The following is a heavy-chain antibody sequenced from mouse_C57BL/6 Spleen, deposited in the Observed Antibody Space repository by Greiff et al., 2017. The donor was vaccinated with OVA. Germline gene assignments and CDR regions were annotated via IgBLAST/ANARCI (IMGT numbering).Heavy chain of an antibody. J-gene: IGHJ4*01. CDR1: GYTFTSYW. CDR3: ARSGYYGSFAMDY. Sequence: VQLQQPGAELVRPGSSVKLSCKASGYTFTSYWIHWVKQRPIQGLEWIGNIDPSDSETHYNQKFKDKATLTVDKSSSTAYMQLSSLTSEDSAVYYCARSGYYGSFAMDYWGQGTSVTVSS. CDR2: IDPSDSET. D-gene: IGHD1-1*01. V-gene: IGHV1-52*01.